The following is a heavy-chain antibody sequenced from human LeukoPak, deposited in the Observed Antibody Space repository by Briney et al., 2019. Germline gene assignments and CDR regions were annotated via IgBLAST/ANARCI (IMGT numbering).Heavy chain of an antibody. D-gene: IGHD1-26*01. Sequence: PGRSLRLSCAASGFTFSSYAMHWVRQAPGKGLEWVAVISYDGSNKYYADSVKGRFTISRDNSKNTLYLQMNSLRAEDTAVYYCARPRWGYYFGYWGQGTLVTVSS. V-gene: IGHV3-30*04. CDR3: ARPRWGYYFGY. J-gene: IGHJ4*02. CDR1: GFTFSSYA. CDR2: ISYDGSNK.